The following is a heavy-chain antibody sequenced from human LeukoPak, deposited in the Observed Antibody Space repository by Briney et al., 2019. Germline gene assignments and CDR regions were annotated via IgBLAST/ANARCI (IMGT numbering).Heavy chain of an antibody. J-gene: IGHJ6*03. D-gene: IGHD2-2*01. Sequence: ASVKVSCKASGGTFSGYAISWVRQAPGQGLEWMGGIISIFGTANYAQKFQGRVTVTTDESTTTAYMELISLRSEDTAVYYCARVVAPGYYYYYMDVWGKGTTVTVSS. CDR1: GGTFSGYA. V-gene: IGHV1-69*05. CDR3: ARVVAPGYYYYYMDV. CDR2: IISIFGTA.